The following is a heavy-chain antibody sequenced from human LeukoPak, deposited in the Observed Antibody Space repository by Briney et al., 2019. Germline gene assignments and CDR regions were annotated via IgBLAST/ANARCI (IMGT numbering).Heavy chain of an antibody. CDR1: EFTFSSYG. CDR2: ISYDGSNK. J-gene: IGHJ6*02. Sequence: GGSLRLSCAASEFTFSSYGMHWVRQAPGKGLEWVAVISYDGSNKYYVDSVKGRFTISRDNSKNTLYLQMNSLRAEDTAVYYCAKDGPHYYGSGSFYNNYYGMDVWGQGTLVTVSS. CDR3: AKDGPHYYGSGSFYNNYYGMDV. D-gene: IGHD3-10*01. V-gene: IGHV3-30*18.